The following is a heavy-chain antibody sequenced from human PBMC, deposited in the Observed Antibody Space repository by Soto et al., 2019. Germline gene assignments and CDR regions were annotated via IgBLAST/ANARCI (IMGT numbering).Heavy chain of an antibody. J-gene: IGHJ4*02. CDR1: GGSISSNY. Sequence: SETLSLPSTVSGGSISSNYWTWIRQPPGKGLEWIGYVYNSGSTNYNPSLKSRVTISEDTSKSQFSLKVNSMTAADTAVYYCARYRREAVAGYTLDNWGQGILVTVSS. D-gene: IGHD6-13*01. CDR3: ARYRREAVAGYTLDN. V-gene: IGHV4-59*01. CDR2: VYNSGST.